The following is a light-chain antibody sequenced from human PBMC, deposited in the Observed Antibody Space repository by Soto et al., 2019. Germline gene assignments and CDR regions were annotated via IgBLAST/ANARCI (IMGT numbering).Light chain of an antibody. CDR1: QSVSSW. CDR3: QQYGTSSRT. J-gene: IGKJ1*01. V-gene: IGKV1-5*01. CDR2: DAS. Sequence: DIQMTQSPYTLSASVGDRVTITCRASQSVSSWLAWYQQKPGKAPNLLIYDASSLESGVPSRFSGSGSGTEFTLSISSLQPDDFATYYCQQYGTSSRTFGQGTNVDIK.